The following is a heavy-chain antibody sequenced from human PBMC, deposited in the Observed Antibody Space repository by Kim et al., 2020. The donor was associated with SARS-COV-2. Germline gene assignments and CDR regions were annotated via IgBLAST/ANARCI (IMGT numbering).Heavy chain of an antibody. Sequence: SVKVSCKASGGTFSSYAISWVRQAPGQGLEWMGGIIPIFGTANYAQKFQGRVTITADESTSTAYMELSSLRSEDTAVYYCARDLAGDKRFGVVVMGYWGQGTLVTVSS. D-gene: IGHD3-22*01. CDR2: IIPIFGTA. CDR3: ARDLAGDKRFGVVVMGY. J-gene: IGHJ4*02. V-gene: IGHV1-69*13. CDR1: GGTFSSYA.